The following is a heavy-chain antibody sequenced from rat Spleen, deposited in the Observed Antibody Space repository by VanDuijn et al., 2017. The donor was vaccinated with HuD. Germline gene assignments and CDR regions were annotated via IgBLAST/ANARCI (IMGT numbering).Heavy chain of an antibody. D-gene: IGHD4-3*01. V-gene: IGHV5-7*01. CDR1: RFTFSDYY. CDR2: ISYDGTIT. J-gene: IGHJ2*01. CDR3: ARHRGPLDY. Sequence: EVQLVESGGGLVQPGRSIKLSCATSRFTFSDYYMAWVRQAPTKGLEWVATISYDGTITYYRDSVKGRFTISRNNAKDTLYLQLDSLRSEDTATYYCARHRGPLDYWGQGVLVTVSS.